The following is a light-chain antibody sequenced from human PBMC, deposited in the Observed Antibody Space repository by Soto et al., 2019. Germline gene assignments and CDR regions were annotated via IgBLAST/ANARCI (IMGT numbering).Light chain of an antibody. Sequence: DIQMTQSPSTLSASVGDRVTITCRASQDINNWLAWYQQKPGNAPKFLIYDASSLQSGVSSRFSGSGSGRAFTLTISSLQADDFGTYYCQQYNSRRTFGQGTKVEIK. CDR3: QQYNSRRT. CDR2: DAS. V-gene: IGKV1-5*01. CDR1: QDINNW. J-gene: IGKJ1*01.